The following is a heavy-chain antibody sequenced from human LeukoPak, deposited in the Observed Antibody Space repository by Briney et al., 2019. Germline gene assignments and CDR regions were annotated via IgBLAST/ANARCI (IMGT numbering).Heavy chain of an antibody. J-gene: IGHJ4*02. V-gene: IGHV1-69*04. D-gene: IGHD1-7*01. CDR2: IIPILGIT. CDR1: GGTFSNYA. Sequence: GSSAKVSCKASGGTFSNYAIMWVRQAPGQGLEWMGRIIPILGITTYAQKFQGRVTITADKSTSTAYMELSSLRSEDTAVFYCARVEGTTGPQIDSWGQGTLVTVSS. CDR3: ARVEGTTGPQIDS.